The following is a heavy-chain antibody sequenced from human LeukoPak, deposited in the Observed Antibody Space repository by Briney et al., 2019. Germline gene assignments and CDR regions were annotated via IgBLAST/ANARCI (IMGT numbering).Heavy chain of an antibody. J-gene: IGHJ6*02. CDR3: AREIVVVPAAMVAHYYYYGMDV. D-gene: IGHD2-2*01. CDR1: GYTFTGYY. V-gene: IGHV1-2*04. CDR2: INPNSGGT. Sequence: ASVKVSCKASGYTFTGYYMHWVRQAPGQGLEWMGWINPNSGGTNYAQKFQGWVTMTRDTSISTAYMELSRLRSDDTAVYYCAREIVVVPAAMVAHYYYYGMDVWGQGTTVTVSS.